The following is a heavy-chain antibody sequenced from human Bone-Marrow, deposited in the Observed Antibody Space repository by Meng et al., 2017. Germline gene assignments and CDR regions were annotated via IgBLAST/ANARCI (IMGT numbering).Heavy chain of an antibody. J-gene: IGHJ4*02. V-gene: IGHV4-4*07. D-gene: IGHD1-26*01. CDR3: ARDLLSGSYHNDY. CDR2: IYTSGST. Sequence: GSLRLPCTVSGGSISSYYWSWIRQPAGKGLEWIGRIYTSGSTNYNPSLKSRVTMSVDTSKNQFSLKLSSVTAADTAVYYCARDLLSGSYHNDYWGQGTLVTVSS. CDR1: GGSISSYY.